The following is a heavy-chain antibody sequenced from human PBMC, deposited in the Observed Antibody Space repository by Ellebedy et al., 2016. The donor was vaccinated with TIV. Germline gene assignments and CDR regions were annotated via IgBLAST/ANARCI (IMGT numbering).Heavy chain of an antibody. D-gene: IGHD6-19*01. V-gene: IGHV4-31*03. Sequence: MPSETLSLTCTVSGGSIRSGGNYWTWIRQHPGKGLEWIGFIYYSGSTYNNPSLRSRVTMSVDTSKNQFSLNLTSVTAADTAMYYCARGSGWYDPFDLWGQGTLVTVSS. J-gene: IGHJ4*02. CDR3: ARGSGWYDPFDL. CDR2: IYYSGST. CDR1: GGSIRSGGNY.